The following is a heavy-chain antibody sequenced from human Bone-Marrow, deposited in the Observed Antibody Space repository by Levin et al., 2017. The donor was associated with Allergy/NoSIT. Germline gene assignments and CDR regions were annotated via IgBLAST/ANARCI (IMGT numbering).Heavy chain of an antibody. J-gene: IGHJ4*02. Sequence: GGSLRLSCTISGITFGDYAVSWFRQAPGKGLEWLGFIRSKDYGETKEYAASVEGRFIISRDDSSSVAYLHLNNLKPQDTGVYYCARDVATWFYWGQGTLVTVSS. CDR3: ARDVATWFY. D-gene: IGHD2-15*01. V-gene: IGHV3-49*03. CDR2: IRSKDYGETK. CDR1: GITFGDYA.